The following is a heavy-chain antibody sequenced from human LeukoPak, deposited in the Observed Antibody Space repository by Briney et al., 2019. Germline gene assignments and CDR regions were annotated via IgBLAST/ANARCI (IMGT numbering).Heavy chain of an antibody. V-gene: IGHV1-2*02. CDR3: ARGGFLEWFPYYYYGMDV. CDR2: INLNSGGT. J-gene: IGHJ6*02. Sequence: ASVKVSCKASGYTFTGYYMHWVRQAPGQGLEWMGWINLNSGGTNYAQKFQGRVTMTRDTSISTAYMELSRLRSDDTAVYYCARGGFLEWFPYYYYGMDVWGQGTTVTVSS. D-gene: IGHD3-3*01. CDR1: GYTFTGYY.